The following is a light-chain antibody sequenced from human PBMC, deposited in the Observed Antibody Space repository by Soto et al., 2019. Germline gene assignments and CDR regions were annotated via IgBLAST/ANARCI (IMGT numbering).Light chain of an antibody. V-gene: IGLV2-23*01. CDR1: SSDIGTYNL. J-gene: IGLJ3*02. CDR3: CSYAGGSNLV. Sequence: QSALTQPASVSGSPGQSITISCTGTSSDIGTYNLVSWYQQHPGKAPKLLIYEATKRPSGVSDRFSGSKSGNTASLTTSGLQTEEEADYYCCSYAGGSNLVFGGGTKLTVL. CDR2: EAT.